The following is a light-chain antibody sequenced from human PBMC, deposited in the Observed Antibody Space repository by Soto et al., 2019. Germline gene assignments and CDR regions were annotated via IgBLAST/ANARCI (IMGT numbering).Light chain of an antibody. J-gene: IGLJ2*01. V-gene: IGLV1-44*01. CDR2: SNN. CDR1: SSNIGSNT. Sequence: VLTQPPSASGTPGQRVTISCSGSSSNIGSNTVNWYQQLPGTAPKLLIYSNNQRPSGVPDRFSGSKSGTSASLAISGLQSEDEADYYCAARDDSLNGLVFGGGTKLTVL. CDR3: AARDDSLNGLV.